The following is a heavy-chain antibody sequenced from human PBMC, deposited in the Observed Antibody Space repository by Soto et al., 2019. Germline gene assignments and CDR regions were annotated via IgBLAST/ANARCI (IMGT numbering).Heavy chain of an antibody. CDR3: ARDQGAVTDNYFDY. D-gene: IGHD6-19*01. J-gene: IGHJ4*02. V-gene: IGHV1-46*01. Sequence: QVQLVQSGAEAKKPGASVKVSCKASGYTFISYYIHWVRQAPGQGLEWMGIINPSGGSTTYAQKFQGRVTMTRDTATSTVYMELSSLRSEDTAVYYCARDQGAVTDNYFDYWGQGTLVTVSS. CDR2: INPSGGST. CDR1: GYTFISYY.